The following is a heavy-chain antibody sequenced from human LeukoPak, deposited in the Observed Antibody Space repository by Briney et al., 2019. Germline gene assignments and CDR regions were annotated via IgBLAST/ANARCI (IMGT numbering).Heavy chain of an antibody. CDR2: INHSGST. J-gene: IGHJ2*01. D-gene: IGHD2-15*01. CDR1: GGSISSYY. V-gene: IGHV4-34*01. Sequence: PSETLSLTCTVSGGSISSYYWSWIRQPAGKGLEWIGEINHSGSTNYNPSLKSRVTISVDTSKNQFSLKLSSVTAADTAVYYCARGRIVVVVAGGQRRYFDLWGRGTLVTVSS. CDR3: ARGRIVVVVAGGQRRYFDL.